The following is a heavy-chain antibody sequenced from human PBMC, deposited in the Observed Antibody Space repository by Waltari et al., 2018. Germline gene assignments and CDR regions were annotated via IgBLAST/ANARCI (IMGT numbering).Heavy chain of an antibody. D-gene: IGHD1-26*01. V-gene: IGHV3-48*03. J-gene: IGHJ6*02. Sequence: EVQLVESGGGLVQPGGSLRLSCAVSGFTFISYEMNRVRQAPGKALGWVSYISSSGNTIYYADSVKGRFTISRDNAKKLLYLQMNSLRAEDTAVYYCARDSLDSGNYYVYHFYGLDVWGQGTTVTVS. CDR1: GFTFISYE. CDR3: ARDSLDSGNYYVYHFYGLDV. CDR2: ISSSGNTI.